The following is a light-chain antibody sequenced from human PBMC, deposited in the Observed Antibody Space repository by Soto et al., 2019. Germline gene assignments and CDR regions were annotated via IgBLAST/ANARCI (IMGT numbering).Light chain of an antibody. J-gene: IGLJ1*01. CDR2: EVS. V-gene: IGLV2-14*01. CDR1: SSDIGAYNY. CDR3: SSYTSSSTFV. Sequence: QSALTQPASVSGPPGQSITISCTGTSSDIGAYNYVSWSQQHPGKAPQLMIYEVSNRPSGVSNRFSGSKSGNTASLTISGLQAEDEADYYCSSYTSSSTFVFGTGTKVTVL.